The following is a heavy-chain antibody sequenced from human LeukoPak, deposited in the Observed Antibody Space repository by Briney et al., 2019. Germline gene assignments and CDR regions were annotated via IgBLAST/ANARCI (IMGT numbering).Heavy chain of an antibody. Sequence: SETLSLTCTVSGGSISSYYWSWIRQPPGKGLEWIGYIYYSATTNYNPSLESRVTISVDTSKNQFSLELSSVTAADTAVYYCARDRFYYDSSGGHYYGLDVWGQGTTVTVSS. D-gene: IGHD3-22*01. CDR3: ARDRFYYDSSGGHYYGLDV. CDR1: GGSISSYY. V-gene: IGHV4-59*01. CDR2: IYYSATT. J-gene: IGHJ6*02.